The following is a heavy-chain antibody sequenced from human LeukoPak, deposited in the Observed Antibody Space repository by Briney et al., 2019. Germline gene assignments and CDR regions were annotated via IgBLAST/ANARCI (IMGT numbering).Heavy chain of an antibody. D-gene: IGHD3-10*01. CDR2: INSDGSST. J-gene: IGHJ4*02. Sequence: GGSLRLSCAASGFTFSSYWMHWVRQAPGKGLVWVSRINSDGSSTSYADSVKGRFTISRDNAKNTLYLQMNSLRAEDTAVYYCARDLGYYGSGSYPPHFDYWGQGTLVTVSS. CDR3: ARDLGYYGSGSYPPHFDY. V-gene: IGHV3-74*01. CDR1: GFTFSSYW.